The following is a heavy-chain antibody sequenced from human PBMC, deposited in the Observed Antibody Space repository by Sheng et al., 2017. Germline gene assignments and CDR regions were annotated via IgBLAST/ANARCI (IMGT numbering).Heavy chain of an antibody. CDR2: INHSGST. V-gene: IGHV4-34*01. CDR1: GGSFSGYY. D-gene: IGHD3-22*01. J-gene: IGHJ4*02. CDR3: ARVPHYYYDSSGVFDY. Sequence: QVQLQQWGAGLLKPSETLSLTCAVYGGSFSGYYWSWIRQPPGKGLEWIGEINHSGSTNYNPSLKSRVTISVDTSKNQFSLKLSSVTAADTAVYYCARVPHYYYDSSGVFDYWGQGTLVTVSS.